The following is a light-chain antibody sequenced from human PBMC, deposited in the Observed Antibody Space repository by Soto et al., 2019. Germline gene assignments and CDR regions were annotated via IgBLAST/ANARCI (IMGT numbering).Light chain of an antibody. V-gene: IGKV1-5*03. CDR1: QSISVW. Sequence: DIQMTQSPSTLSASVGGRVTITCRASQSISVWLAWYQQKPGKAPKPLIYKASSLESGVPSRFSGSGSGTXXXXXXXXLQPXDFXXXXXXXYHSFSRTFGPGTRVEIK. CDR3: XXYHSFSRT. CDR2: KAS. J-gene: IGKJ1*01.